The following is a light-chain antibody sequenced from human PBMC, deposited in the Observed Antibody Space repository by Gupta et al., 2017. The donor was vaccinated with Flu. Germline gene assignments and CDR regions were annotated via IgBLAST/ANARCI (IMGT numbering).Light chain of an antibody. V-gene: IGLV3-25*03. Sequence: PGETTMTACSGDAVAKKYASWYQQKPRHAPVLLLFKYTQTPSEVPARFSRSTSVTTLTFTITGVLVEVEADYYCQSAVISGSVVFCVGIKLAVL. J-gene: IGLJ2*01. CDR1: AVAKKY. CDR3: QSAVISGSVV. CDR2: KYT.